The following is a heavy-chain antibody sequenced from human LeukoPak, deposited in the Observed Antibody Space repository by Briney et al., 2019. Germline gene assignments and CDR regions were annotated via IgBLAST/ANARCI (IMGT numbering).Heavy chain of an antibody. Sequence: GESLKISCKGSGYIFSNYWIGWVRQMPGEGLEWMGIIYSGDSDVRYSPSFQGQVTISVDRSINTAYLQWSSLKASDSAMYYCGRSGHYGTDVWGQGTTVIVSS. CDR3: GRSGHYGTDV. V-gene: IGHV5-51*01. CDR2: IYSGDSDV. CDR1: GYIFSNYW. J-gene: IGHJ6*02. D-gene: IGHD3-10*01.